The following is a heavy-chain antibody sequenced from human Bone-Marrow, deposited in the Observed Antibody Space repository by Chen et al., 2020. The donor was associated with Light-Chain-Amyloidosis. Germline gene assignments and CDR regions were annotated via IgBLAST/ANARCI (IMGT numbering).Heavy chain of an antibody. CDR1: GFSFSSYA. CDR2: VSGSGGIR. D-gene: IGHD3-9*01. CDR3: AKDISYDDILPDYPADAFDI. J-gene: IGHJ3*02. V-gene: IGHV3-23*04. Sequence: EVQLVESGGGLVQPGGSLRLSCAASGFSFSSYAMSWVRQAPGKGLEWVSGVSGSGGIRYYADSVKGRLTISRDNSKNTLYLQMNSLRAEDTAVYYCAKDISYDDILPDYPADAFDIWGQGTMVTVSS.